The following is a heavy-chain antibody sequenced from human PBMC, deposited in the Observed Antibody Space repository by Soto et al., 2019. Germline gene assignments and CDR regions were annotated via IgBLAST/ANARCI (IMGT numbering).Heavy chain of an antibody. CDR1: GFTFSSYW. CDR3: AREWSPTHYDILTPVDCYFGMDV. CDR2: IKQDGSEK. V-gene: IGHV3-7*01. J-gene: IGHJ6*02. D-gene: IGHD3-9*01. Sequence: VDSLRFSCAASGFTFSSYWMSWVSQAPGKGLEWVANIKQDGSEKYYVDSAKGRFAISRDNAKNSLYLQMNSLRAEDTAVYYCAREWSPTHYDILTPVDCYFGMDVWGQGTTVNDSS.